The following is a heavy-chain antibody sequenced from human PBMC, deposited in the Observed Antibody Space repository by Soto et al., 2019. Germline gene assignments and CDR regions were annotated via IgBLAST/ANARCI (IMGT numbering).Heavy chain of an antibody. Sequence: EVQLVESGGGLIQPGGSLTLSCAASGFTVSSNDMSWVRQAPGKGLEWVSLIYSSGSTHYADSVKGRFTISRDNSKTTLYLQMNSLRAEDTAVYYCARRPLNSNGAYWGQGTLVTVSS. CDR3: ARRPLNSNGAY. CDR2: IYSSGST. V-gene: IGHV3-53*01. D-gene: IGHD3-22*01. CDR1: GFTVSSND. J-gene: IGHJ4*02.